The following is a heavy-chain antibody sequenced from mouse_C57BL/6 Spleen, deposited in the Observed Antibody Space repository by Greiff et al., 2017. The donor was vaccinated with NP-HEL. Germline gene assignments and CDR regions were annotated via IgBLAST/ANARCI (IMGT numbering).Heavy chain of an antibody. Sequence: EVNLVESGGGLVKPGGSLKLSCSSSGFTFSSYAMSWVRQTPEKRLEWVATISDGGSYTYYPDNVKGRFTISRDNAKNNLYLQMSHLKSEDTAMYYCARDKGDGRYAMDYWGQGTSVTVSS. V-gene: IGHV5-4*01. CDR1: GFTFSSYA. CDR3: ARDKGDGRYAMDY. J-gene: IGHJ4*01. D-gene: IGHD2-3*01. CDR2: ISDGGSYT.